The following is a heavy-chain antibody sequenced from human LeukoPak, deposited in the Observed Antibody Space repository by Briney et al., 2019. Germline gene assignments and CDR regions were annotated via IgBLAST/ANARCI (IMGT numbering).Heavy chain of an antibody. CDR3: ARRRRITMVRGVIITSGWFDP. D-gene: IGHD3-10*01. V-gene: IGHV4-39*02. Sequence: SETLSLTCTVSGGSISSYYWGWIRQPPGKALEWIGSVYYSGTTSYNPSLKSRVTISVDMSKNHFSLRLRSVTAADTAVYYCARRRRITMVRGVIITSGWFDPWGQGTLVTVSS. CDR2: VYYSGTT. CDR1: GGSISSYY. J-gene: IGHJ5*02.